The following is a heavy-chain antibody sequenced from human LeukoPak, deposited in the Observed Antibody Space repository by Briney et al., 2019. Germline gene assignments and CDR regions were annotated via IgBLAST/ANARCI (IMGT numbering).Heavy chain of an antibody. CDR1: GFTFSRYS. CDR3: ASEIIFGSFDY. Sequence: PGGSLRLSCAVSGFTFSRYSMNGVRQAPGKGLQWGSSISSGSSNIYYADSVKGRFTISRDNGKNSLYLQMNSLRAEDTAVYYCASEIIFGSFDYWGQGTLVTVSS. CDR2: ISSGSSNI. D-gene: IGHD3-3*01. J-gene: IGHJ4*02. V-gene: IGHV3-21*01.